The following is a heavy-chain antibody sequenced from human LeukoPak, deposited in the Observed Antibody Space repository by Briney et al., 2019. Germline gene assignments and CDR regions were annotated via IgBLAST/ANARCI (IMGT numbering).Heavy chain of an antibody. Sequence: GGSLRLSCAASGFTFSDYYMSWIRQAPGKGLEWVSYISSSGSTIYYADSEKGRFTISRDNAKNSLYLQMNSLRAEDTAVYYCARDSHCSSTSCHPDYWGQGTLVTVSS. V-gene: IGHV3-11*01. CDR1: GFTFSDYY. J-gene: IGHJ4*02. CDR2: ISSSGSTI. D-gene: IGHD2-2*01. CDR3: ARDSHCSSTSCHPDY.